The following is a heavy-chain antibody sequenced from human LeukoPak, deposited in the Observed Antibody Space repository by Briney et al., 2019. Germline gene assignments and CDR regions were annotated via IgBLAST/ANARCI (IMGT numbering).Heavy chain of an antibody. CDR2: INHSGST. CDR1: GGSISSYY. D-gene: IGHD5-18*01. J-gene: IGHJ4*02. Sequence: SETLSLTCTVSGGSISSYYWSWIRQPPGKGLEWIGEINHSGSTNYNPSLKSRVTISVDTSKNQFSLKLSSVTAADTAVYYCARDLDTEDYWGQGTLVTVSS. V-gene: IGHV4-34*01. CDR3: ARDLDTEDY.